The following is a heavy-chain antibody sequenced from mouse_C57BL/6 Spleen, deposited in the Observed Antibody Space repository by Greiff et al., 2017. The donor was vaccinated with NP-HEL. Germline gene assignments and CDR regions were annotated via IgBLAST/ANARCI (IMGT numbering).Heavy chain of an antibody. Sequence: VKLMEPGAELVRPGASVTLSCKASGYTFTDYEMHWVKQTPVHGLEWIGAIDPETGGTAYNQKFKGKAILTVDKSSSTAYMELRSLPSEDSAVYCCTLQESFGYWGQGTTLTVSS. CDR1: GYTFTDYE. D-gene: IGHD2-10*01. V-gene: IGHV1-15*01. CDR2: IDPETGGT. CDR3: TLQESFGY. J-gene: IGHJ2*01.